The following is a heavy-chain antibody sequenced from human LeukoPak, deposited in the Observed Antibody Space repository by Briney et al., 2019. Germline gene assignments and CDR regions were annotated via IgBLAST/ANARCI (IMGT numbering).Heavy chain of an antibody. CDR1: GVSLSTHH. CDR2: ISDSGST. J-gene: IGHJ4*02. D-gene: IGHD5-18*01. V-gene: IGHV4-59*08. CDR3: ASRRGYSYGWSY. Sequence: RPSETLSLTCVVSGVSLSTHHWSWIRQSPGRGLEWIGYISDSGSTNYNPSLRSRVTISVDTSKNQFSLMLSSVTAADTAVYYCASRRGYSYGWSYWGQGTLVTVSS.